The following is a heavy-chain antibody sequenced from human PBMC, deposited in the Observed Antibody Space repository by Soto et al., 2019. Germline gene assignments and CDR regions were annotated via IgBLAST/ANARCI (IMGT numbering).Heavy chain of an antibody. CDR2: IYGGGNGP. CDR3: AKMEGMDPWAYSFDY. CDR1: GFTFSAFA. J-gene: IGHJ4*02. Sequence: EVQVLESGGGLVQPGGSIRLSCAATGFTFSAFAMSLVRQAPGKGLEWVSRIYGGGNGPHYADSVKGRVTISRDNSKNKLYLHMNSLRAEDTAVYYCAKMEGMDPWAYSFDYWGQGTLVTVSS. V-gene: IGHV3-23*01. D-gene: IGHD2-2*03.